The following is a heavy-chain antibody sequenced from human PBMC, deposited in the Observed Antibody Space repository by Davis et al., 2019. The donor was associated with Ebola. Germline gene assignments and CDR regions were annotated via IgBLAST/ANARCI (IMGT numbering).Heavy chain of an antibody. J-gene: IGHJ4*02. CDR2: IDARGNT. Sequence: PSETLSLTCTVSGGSISTYYWSWLRQPAGQTLQWIGHIDARGNTRYNPSLNSRVTISLQTSKNHFSLTVTSVTAADTAVYYCAREAGQLGMFFWGPGTLVTVSS. V-gene: IGHV4-4*07. D-gene: IGHD7-27*01. CDR3: AREAGQLGMFF. CDR1: GGSISTYY.